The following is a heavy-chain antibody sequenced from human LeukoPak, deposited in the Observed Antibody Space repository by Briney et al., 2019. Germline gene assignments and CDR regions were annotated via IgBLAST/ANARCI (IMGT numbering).Heavy chain of an antibody. CDR3: ASTGYCSGGSCSNWFDP. CDR1: GGTFSSYA. J-gene: IGHJ5*02. CDR2: IIPIFGTA. D-gene: IGHD2-15*01. V-gene: IGHV1-69*13. Sequence: SVKVSCKASGGTFSSYAISWVRQAPGQGLEWMGGIIPIFGTANYAQKFQGRVTITADESTSSAYMELSSLRSEDTAVYYCASTGYCSGGSCSNWFDPWGQGTLVTVSS.